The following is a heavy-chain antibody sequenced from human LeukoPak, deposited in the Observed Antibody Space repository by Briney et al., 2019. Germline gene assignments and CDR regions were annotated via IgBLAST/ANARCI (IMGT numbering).Heavy chain of an antibody. Sequence: ASVKVSCKASGYTFTSYYMHWVRQAPGQGLEWMGIINPSGGSTSYAQKFQGRVTMTRGTSTSTVYMELSSLRSEDTAVYYCAREGERLDPKQSYFDYWGQGTLVTVSS. CDR3: AREGERLDPKQSYFDY. J-gene: IGHJ4*02. V-gene: IGHV1-46*01. CDR2: INPSGGST. CDR1: GYTFTSYY. D-gene: IGHD3-16*01.